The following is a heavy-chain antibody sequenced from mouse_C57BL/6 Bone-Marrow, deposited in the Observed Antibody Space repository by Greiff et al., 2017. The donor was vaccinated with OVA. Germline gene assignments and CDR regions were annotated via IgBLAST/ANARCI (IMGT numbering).Heavy chain of an antibody. J-gene: IGHJ2*01. CDR2: IHPNSGST. D-gene: IGHD1-1*01. V-gene: IGHV1-82*01. Sequence: QVQLQQSGPELVKPGASVKISCKASGYAFSSSWMNWVKQRPGKGLEWIGMIHPNSGSTNYNEKFKSKATLTVDKSSSTAYMQLSSLTSEDSAVYYCARWGSKDYWGQGTTLTVSS. CDR1: GYAFSSSW. CDR3: ARWGSKDY.